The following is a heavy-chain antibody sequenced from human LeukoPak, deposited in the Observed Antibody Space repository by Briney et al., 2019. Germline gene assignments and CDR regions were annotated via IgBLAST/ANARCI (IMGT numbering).Heavy chain of an antibody. CDR2: IYSGGST. Sequence: GGSLRLSCAASGFTVSSNYMSWVRQAPGKGLEWVSVIYSGGSTYYADSVKGRFTISRDNSKNPLYLQMNSLRAEDTAVYYCASRPYDNSGYYYVWGQGTPVTVSS. CDR1: GFTVSSNY. CDR3: ASRPYDNSGYYYV. V-gene: IGHV3-53*01. J-gene: IGHJ4*02. D-gene: IGHD3-22*01.